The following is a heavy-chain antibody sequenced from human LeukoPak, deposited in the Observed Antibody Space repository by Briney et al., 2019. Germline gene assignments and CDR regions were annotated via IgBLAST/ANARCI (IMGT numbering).Heavy chain of an antibody. Sequence: ASVKVSCKVSGYTLTELSMHWVRQAPGKGLEWMGGFDPEDGETIYAQKLQGRVTMTTDTSTSTAYMELRSLRSDDTAVYYCARDRGYYDILTGYSHFDYWGQGTLVTVSS. CDR2: FDPEDGET. V-gene: IGHV1-24*01. CDR3: ARDRGYYDILTGYSHFDY. J-gene: IGHJ4*02. D-gene: IGHD3-9*01. CDR1: GYTLTELS.